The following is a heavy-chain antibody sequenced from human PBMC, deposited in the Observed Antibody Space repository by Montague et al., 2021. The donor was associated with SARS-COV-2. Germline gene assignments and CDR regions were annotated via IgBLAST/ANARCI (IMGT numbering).Heavy chain of an antibody. D-gene: IGHD6-13*01. Sequence: SKTLSLTCSVSGVSVTNNYWTWIRQSATKGLEFLGRIFPSGTTTYNASLKGRLTMSRDSAKNEFYLRLTSVTAADTALYFCARDSHSSAAGIQTWGQGTLVAVSS. J-gene: IGHJ5*02. CDR2: IFPSGTT. CDR3: ARDSHSSAAGIQT. CDR1: GVSVTNNY. V-gene: IGHV4-4*07.